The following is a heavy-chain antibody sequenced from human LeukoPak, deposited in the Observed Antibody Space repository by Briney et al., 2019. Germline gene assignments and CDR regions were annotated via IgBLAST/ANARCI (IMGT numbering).Heavy chain of an antibody. Sequence: ASVKVFCKASGYTFTSYGISWVRQAPGQGLEWMGWISAYNGNTNYAQKLQGRVTMTTDTSTSTAYMELRSLRSDDTAVYYCARSEEYYYDSSGSLFDYWGQGTLVTVSS. J-gene: IGHJ4*02. D-gene: IGHD3-22*01. V-gene: IGHV1-18*01. CDR3: ARSEEYYYDSSGSLFDY. CDR1: GYTFTSYG. CDR2: ISAYNGNT.